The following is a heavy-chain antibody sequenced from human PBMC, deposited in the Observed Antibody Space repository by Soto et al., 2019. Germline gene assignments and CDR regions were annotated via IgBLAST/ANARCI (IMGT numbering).Heavy chain of an antibody. J-gene: IGHJ4*02. CDR1: GFTFSTYW. CDR3: ARVPIRMPDY. D-gene: IGHD2-15*01. CDR2: IKQDGSEK. Sequence: EVQLVESGGGLVQPGGSLRLSCAASGFTFSTYWMSWVRQAPGKGLEWVANIKQDGSEKYYVDSVKGRFTISRDNAKNSLYLQMNGLRVEDTAVYYCARVPIRMPDYWGQGTLVTVSS. V-gene: IGHV3-7*04.